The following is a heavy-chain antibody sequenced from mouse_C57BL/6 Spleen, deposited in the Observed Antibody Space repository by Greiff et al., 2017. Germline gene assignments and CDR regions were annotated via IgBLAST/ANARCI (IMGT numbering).Heavy chain of an antibody. J-gene: IGHJ3*01. V-gene: IGHV1-69*01. CDR3: ARNGARVWFAY. CDR1: GYTFTSYW. Sequence: QVQLKQSGAELVMPGASVKLSCKASGYTFTSYWMHWVKQRPGQGLEWIGEIDPSDSYTNYNQKFKGKSTLTVDKSSSTAYMQLSSLTSEDSAVYYCARNGARVWFAYWGQGTLLTVSA. CDR2: IDPSDSYT.